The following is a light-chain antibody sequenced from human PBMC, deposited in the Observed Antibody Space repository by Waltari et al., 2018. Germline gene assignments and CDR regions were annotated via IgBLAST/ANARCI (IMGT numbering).Light chain of an antibody. CDR2: GKD. CDR3: SSRNGRANEVV. Sequence: SSELTQASAVSVALVQTDRLTCQGYSPRTTYASWYQLKPGQAPVVVIYGKDKLPSGIPDRISCYSSGTTSSLTITGAQAEDEADYYCSSRNGRANEVVFAGGTKVTVL. J-gene: IGLJ3*02. V-gene: IGLV3-19*01. CDR1: SPRTTY.